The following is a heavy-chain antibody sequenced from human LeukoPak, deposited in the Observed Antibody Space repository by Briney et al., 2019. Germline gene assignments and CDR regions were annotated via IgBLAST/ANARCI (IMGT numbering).Heavy chain of an antibody. V-gene: IGHV3-23*01. CDR3: AKDLQRYYYDSSGNAFDI. CDR1: GFTFSSYA. Sequence: GGSLRLSCAASGFTFSSYAMSWVRQAPGKGLEWVSAISGSGGSTYYADSVKGRFTISRDNSKNTLYLQMNSLRAEDTAVYYCAKDLQRYYYDSSGNAFDIWGQGTMVTVSS. CDR2: ISGSGGST. D-gene: IGHD3-22*01. J-gene: IGHJ3*02.